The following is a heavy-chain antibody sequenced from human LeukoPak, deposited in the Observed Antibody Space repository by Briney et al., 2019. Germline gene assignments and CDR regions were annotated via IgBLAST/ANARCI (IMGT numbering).Heavy chain of an antibody. D-gene: IGHD2-15*01. CDR1: GDSISSTTYN. J-gene: IGHJ5*02. CDR2: IYYTGIT. V-gene: IGHV4-39*01. Sequence: SETLSLTCTVSGDSISSTTYNWGWIRQPPGKGLEWFGSIYYTGITYYNPSLKRRVTMSVDTSENQFSLNLNSVTAADTAVYYCARGFRYCSGGSCYPGVNWFDPWGQGTLVTVSS. CDR3: ARGFRYCSGGSCYPGVNWFDP.